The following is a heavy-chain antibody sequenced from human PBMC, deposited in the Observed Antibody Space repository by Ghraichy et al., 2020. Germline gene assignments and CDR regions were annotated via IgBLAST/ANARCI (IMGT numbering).Heavy chain of an antibody. V-gene: IGHV3-48*02. Sequence: GGSLRLSCVGSGFTFSGFGMNWVRQSPGKGLEWVSYITSSGRSIFYADSVKGRFTISRDNAKNTLYLQMNSLRDEDTAVYYCARGSKVVRFYYYAGMDVWGKGTTVTVSS. CDR2: ITSSGRSI. CDR3: ARGSKVVRFYYYAGMDV. J-gene: IGHJ6*04. CDR1: GFTFSGFG. D-gene: IGHD4-23*01.